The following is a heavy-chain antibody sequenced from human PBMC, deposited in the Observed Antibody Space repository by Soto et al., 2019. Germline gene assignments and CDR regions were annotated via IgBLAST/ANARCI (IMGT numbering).Heavy chain of an antibody. CDR1: GYTFTSYD. Sequence: QVQLVQSGAEVKKPGASVKVSCKASGYTFTSYDINWVRQAAGQGLEWMGWMNPNSGNTAYAQKFQGRVAMTRNTSISTAYMELSSLRSEYTAVYYCAIERGDAFDIWGQGTMVTVSS. CDR2: MNPNSGNT. CDR3: AIERGDAFDI. D-gene: IGHD1-1*01. J-gene: IGHJ3*02. V-gene: IGHV1-8*01.